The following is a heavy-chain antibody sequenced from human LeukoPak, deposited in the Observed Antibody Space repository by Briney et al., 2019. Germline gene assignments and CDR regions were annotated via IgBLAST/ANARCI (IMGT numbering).Heavy chain of an antibody. CDR1: GGSISSGGYY. D-gene: IGHD2-2*01. Sequence: SETLSLTCTVSGGSISSGGYYWGWIRQHPGKGLEWIGYIYYSGSTYYNPSLKSRVSISVDTSKNQFSLKLSSVTAADTAVYYCARAYHSYYYGMDVWGQGTTVTVSS. J-gene: IGHJ6*02. CDR3: ARAYHSYYYGMDV. CDR2: IYYSGST. V-gene: IGHV4-31*03.